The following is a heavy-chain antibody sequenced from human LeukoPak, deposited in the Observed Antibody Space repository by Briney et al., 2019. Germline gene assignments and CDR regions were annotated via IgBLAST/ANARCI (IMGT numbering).Heavy chain of an antibody. J-gene: IGHJ4*02. V-gene: IGHV4-4*02. CDR1: GGSISSSNW. CDR2: IYHSGST. Sequence: PSGTLSLTCAVSGGSISSSNWWSWVRQPPGKGLEWIGEIYHSGSTNYNPSLKSRVTTSVDKSKNQFSLKLSSVTAADTAVYYCARRVKYYDSSGQFDYWGQGTLVTVSS. CDR3: ARRVKYYDSSGQFDY. D-gene: IGHD3-22*01.